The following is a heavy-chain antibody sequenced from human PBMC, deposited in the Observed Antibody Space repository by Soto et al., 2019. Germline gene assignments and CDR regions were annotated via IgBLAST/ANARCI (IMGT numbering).Heavy chain of an antibody. V-gene: IGHV4-39*01. CDR1: GGSISSSSYY. J-gene: IGHJ6*02. CDR2: IYYSGST. D-gene: IGHD3-22*01. Sequence: QLQLQESGPGLVKPSETLSLTCTVSGGSISSSSYYWGWIRQPPGKGLEWIGSIYYSGSTYYNPYLKRRVTISVDPSKNQLCLKLSSVTAADTAVYYCASFYDSSGYYGYYYGMDVLGQGTTVTVSS. CDR3: ASFYDSSGYYGYYYGMDV.